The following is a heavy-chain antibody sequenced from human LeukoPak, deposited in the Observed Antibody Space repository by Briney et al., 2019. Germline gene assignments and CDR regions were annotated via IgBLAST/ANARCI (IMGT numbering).Heavy chain of an antibody. J-gene: IGHJ4*02. D-gene: IGHD3-10*01. CDR3: ARGLLWFGELLNYYFDY. V-gene: IGHV1-2*02. Sequence: ASVKVSCKASGGTFSSYAISWVRQAPGQGLEWMGWINPNSGGTNYAQKFQGRVTMTRDTSISTAYMELSRLRSDDTAVYYCARGLLWFGELLNYYFDYWGQGTLVTVSS. CDR2: INPNSGGT. CDR1: GGTFSSYA.